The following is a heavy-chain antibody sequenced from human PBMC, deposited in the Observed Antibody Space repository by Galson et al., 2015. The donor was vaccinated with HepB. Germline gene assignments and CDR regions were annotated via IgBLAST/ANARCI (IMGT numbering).Heavy chain of an antibody. Sequence: SVKVSCKASGYTFTSYGISWVRQAPGQGLEWMGWISAYNGNTNYAQKLQGRVTMTTDTSTSTACMELRSLRSDDTAVYYCARDLGGVEEYFQHWGQGTLVTVSS. CDR3: ARDLGGVEEYFQH. CDR2: ISAYNGNT. D-gene: IGHD1-26*01. V-gene: IGHV1-18*04. J-gene: IGHJ1*01. CDR1: GYTFTSYG.